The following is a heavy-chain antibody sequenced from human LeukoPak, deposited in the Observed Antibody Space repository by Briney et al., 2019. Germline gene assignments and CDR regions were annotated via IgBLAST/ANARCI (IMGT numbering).Heavy chain of an antibody. J-gene: IGHJ5*02. Sequence: SETLSLTCTVSGGSISSSSYYWGWIRQPPGKGLEWIGSIYYSGSTYYNPSLKSRVTISVDTSKNQFSLKLSSVTAADTAVYYCARDQGFGEISWFDPWGQGTLVTVSS. CDR1: GGSISSSSYY. D-gene: IGHD3-10*01. V-gene: IGHV4-39*07. CDR2: IYYSGST. CDR3: ARDQGFGEISWFDP.